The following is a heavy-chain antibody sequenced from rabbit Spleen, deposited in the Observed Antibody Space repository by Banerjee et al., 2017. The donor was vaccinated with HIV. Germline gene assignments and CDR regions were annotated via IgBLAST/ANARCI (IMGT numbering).Heavy chain of an antibody. Sequence: EQLEESGGGLVKPEGSLTLTCKASGVSFSDKDVMCWVRQAPGKGLEWIACIDIGSRDFTFYASWAKGRFTISKTSSTTVTLQMTSLTVADTATYFCARDTGSSFSTYGMDLWGPGTLVTVS. J-gene: IGHJ6*01. D-gene: IGHD8-1*01. CDR1: GVSFSDKDV. CDR2: IDIGSRDFT. V-gene: IGHV1S45*01. CDR3: ARDTGSSFSTYGMDL.